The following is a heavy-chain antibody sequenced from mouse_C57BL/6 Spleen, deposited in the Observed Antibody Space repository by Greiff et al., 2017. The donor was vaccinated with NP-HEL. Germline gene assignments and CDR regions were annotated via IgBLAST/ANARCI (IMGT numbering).Heavy chain of an antibody. CDR1: GFNIKDDY. V-gene: IGHV14-4*01. CDR3: TTPLLSAY. Sequence: EVKLQESGAELVRPGASVKLSCTASGFNIKDDYMHWVKQRPEQGLEWIGWIDPENGDTEYASKFQGKATITADTSSNTAYLQLSSLTSEDTAVYYCTTPLLSAYWGQGTLVTVSA. D-gene: IGHD2-1*01. J-gene: IGHJ3*01. CDR2: IDPENGDT.